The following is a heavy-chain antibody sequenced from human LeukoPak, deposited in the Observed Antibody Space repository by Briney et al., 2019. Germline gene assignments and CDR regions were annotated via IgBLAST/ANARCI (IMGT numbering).Heavy chain of an antibody. Sequence: GGSLRLSCAASGFSFSKSWMTWGRPAPGEGRECVAKKRQDGSEKYSADSVKGRLTISKDNANNSVYLQMNSLRVEDKAVYYCARDRSISGVVTLDYWGQGTLVTVSS. CDR2: KRQDGSEK. CDR1: GFSFSKSW. V-gene: IGHV3-7*01. J-gene: IGHJ4*02. CDR3: ARDRSISGVVTLDY. D-gene: IGHD3-3*01.